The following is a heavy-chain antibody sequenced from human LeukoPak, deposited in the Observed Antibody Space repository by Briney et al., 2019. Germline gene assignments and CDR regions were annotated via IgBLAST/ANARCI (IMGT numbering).Heavy chain of an antibody. J-gene: IGHJ4*02. CDR3: ARHDYGDYNSFDY. Sequence: SETLSLTCNVSGGSISSSSYYWGWIRQPPGKGLEWIGSIYYSGSTYYNPPLKSRLTISVDTSKNQFSLKLSSVTAADTAVYYCARHDYGDYNSFDYWGQGTLVTVSS. CDR1: GGSISSSSYY. V-gene: IGHV4-39*01. D-gene: IGHD4-17*01. CDR2: IYYSGST.